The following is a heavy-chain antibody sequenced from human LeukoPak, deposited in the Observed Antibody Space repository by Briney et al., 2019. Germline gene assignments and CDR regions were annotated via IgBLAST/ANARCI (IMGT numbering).Heavy chain of an antibody. J-gene: IGHJ4*02. CDR2: ISYDGSNK. D-gene: IGHD4-17*01. CDR3: AKDVNDYGDYVVPFDY. V-gene: IGHV3-30*18. Sequence: PGGSLRLSCAASGFTFSSYGMHWVRQAPGKGLEWVAVISYDGSNKYYADSVKGRFTISRDNSKNTLYLQMNSLRAEDTAVYYCAKDVNDYGDYVVPFDYWGQGTLVTVSS. CDR1: GFTFSSYG.